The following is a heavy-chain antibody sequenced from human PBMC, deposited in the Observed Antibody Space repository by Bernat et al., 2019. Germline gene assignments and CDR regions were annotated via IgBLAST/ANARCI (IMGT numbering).Heavy chain of an antibody. D-gene: IGHD5-24*01. V-gene: IGHV3-7*01. CDR2: IKQDGSEQ. CDR1: GFIFSSYW. J-gene: IGHJ4*02. Sequence: EVQLVESGGGLVQPGGSLRISCAASGFIFSSYWMSWVRQAPGKGLEWVANIKQDGSEQYYVDSLKGRFTISRDNAENSLYLQMNSLRAEDTAVYYCARGKMGDYWGQGTLVTVSS. CDR3: ARGKMGDY.